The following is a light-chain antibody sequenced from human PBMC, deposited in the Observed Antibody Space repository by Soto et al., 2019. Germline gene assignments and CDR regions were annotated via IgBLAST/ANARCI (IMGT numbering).Light chain of an antibody. CDR1: QSVSTY. CDR3: QQRSNLPLT. V-gene: IGKV3-11*01. Sequence: EIVLTQSPATLSLSPGERATLSCRASQSVSTYFAWYQQKPGQAPRLLIYDASNRATGIPARFSGSGSGTDFTLTISSLEPEDFAIYYCQQRSNLPLTFGQGTKVDI. J-gene: IGKJ1*01. CDR2: DAS.